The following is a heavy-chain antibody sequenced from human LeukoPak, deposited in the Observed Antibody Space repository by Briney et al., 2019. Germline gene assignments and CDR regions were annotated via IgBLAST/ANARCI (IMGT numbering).Heavy chain of an antibody. CDR1: GFTFSSYA. J-gene: IGHJ4*02. V-gene: IGHV3-30-3*01. CDR2: ISYDGSNK. D-gene: IGHD6-6*01. Sequence: PGRSLRLSCAASGFTFSSYAMHWVRQAPGKGLEWVAVISYDGSNKYYADSVKGRFTISRDNSKNTLYLQMNSLRAEDTAVYYCARDPGYSSSSFFVYWGQGTLVTVSS. CDR3: ARDPGYSSSSFFVY.